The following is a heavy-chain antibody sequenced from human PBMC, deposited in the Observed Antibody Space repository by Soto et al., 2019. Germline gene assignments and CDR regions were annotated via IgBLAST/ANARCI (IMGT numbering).Heavy chain of an antibody. CDR3: ARDFITIFGVVTTYAFDI. J-gene: IGHJ3*02. V-gene: IGHV1-18*01. D-gene: IGHD3-3*01. Sequence: ASVKVSCKASGYTFTSYGISWVRQAPGQGLEWMGWISAYNGNTNYAQKLQGRVTMTTDTSTSTAYMELRSLRSDDTAVYYCARDFITIFGVVTTYAFDIWGQGTMVTVSS. CDR1: GYTFTSYG. CDR2: ISAYNGNT.